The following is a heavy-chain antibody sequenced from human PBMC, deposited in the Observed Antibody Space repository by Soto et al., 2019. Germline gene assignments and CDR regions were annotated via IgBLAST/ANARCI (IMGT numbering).Heavy chain of an antibody. V-gene: IGHV1-69*12. Sequence: QVQLVQSGAEVKKPGSSVKVSCKASGGTFSSYAISWVRQAPGQGLEWMGGIIPIFGTANYAQKFQGRVTITADESTSTAYMELSSLRSEDTAVYYCARDRYYYDSSGYYYYFDYWGQGTLVTVSS. CDR3: ARDRYYYDSSGYYYYFDY. D-gene: IGHD3-22*01. CDR2: IIPIFGTA. J-gene: IGHJ4*02. CDR1: GGTFSSYA.